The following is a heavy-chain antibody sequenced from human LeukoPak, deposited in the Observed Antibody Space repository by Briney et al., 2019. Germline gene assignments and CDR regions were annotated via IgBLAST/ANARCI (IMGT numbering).Heavy chain of an antibody. J-gene: IGHJ3*02. CDR3: AKTDYYDSSGPGAFDI. Sequence: GGSLRLSCVVSGFTFKTYSMNWVRQAPGKGLEWVSVIYSGGATYYADSVKGRFTISRDNSKNTLYLQMNSLRAEDTAVYYCAKTDYYDSSGPGAFDIWGQGTMVTVSS. CDR1: GFTFKTYS. CDR2: IYSGGAT. D-gene: IGHD3-22*01. V-gene: IGHV3-53*01.